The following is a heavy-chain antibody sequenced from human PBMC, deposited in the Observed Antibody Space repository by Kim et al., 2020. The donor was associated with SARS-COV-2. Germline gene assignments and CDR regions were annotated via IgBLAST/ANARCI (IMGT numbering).Heavy chain of an antibody. Sequence: GGSLRLSCAASGFTVSSNYMSWVRQAPGKGLEWVSVIYSGGSTYYADSVKGRFTISRDNSKNTLYLQMNSLRAEDTAVYYCARGPSYDAFDIWGQGTMVTVSS. J-gene: IGHJ3*02. CDR3: ARGPSYDAFDI. V-gene: IGHV3-66*02. CDR2: IYSGGST. CDR1: GFTVSSNY.